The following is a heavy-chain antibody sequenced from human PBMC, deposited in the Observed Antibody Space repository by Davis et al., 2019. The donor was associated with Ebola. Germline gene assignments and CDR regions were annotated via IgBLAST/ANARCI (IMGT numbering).Heavy chain of an antibody. D-gene: IGHD3-3*01. Sequence: GGSLRLSCAASGFTFSSYGMHWVRQAPGKGLEWVAIIWHDESNKYYADSVKGRFTISRDSSKNTVYLQMNSLRAEDTAVYYCVKDLHVVLRVLEWLSPEDWGQGALVTVSS. J-gene: IGHJ4*02. CDR3: VKDLHVVLRVLEWLSPED. CDR1: GFTFSSYG. V-gene: IGHV3-33*06. CDR2: IWHDESNK.